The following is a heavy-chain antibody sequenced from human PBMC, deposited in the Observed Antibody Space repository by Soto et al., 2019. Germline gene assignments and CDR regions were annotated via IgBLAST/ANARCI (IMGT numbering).Heavy chain of an antibody. Sequence: PGGSLRLSCAASGFTFSSYGMHWVRQAPGKGLEWVAVISYDGRNKYYADSVKGRFTISRDNSKNTLYLQMNSLRAEDTAVYYCAKADAFDIWGQGTMVTVSS. J-gene: IGHJ3*02. V-gene: IGHV3-30*18. CDR3: AKADAFDI. CDR2: ISYDGRNK. CDR1: GFTFSSYG.